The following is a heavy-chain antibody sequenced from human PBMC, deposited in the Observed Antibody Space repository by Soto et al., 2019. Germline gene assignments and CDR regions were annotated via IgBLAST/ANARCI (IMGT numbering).Heavy chain of an antibody. CDR2: ISSDEKKT. Sequence: QVQLVESGGGVVQPGRSLRLSCAASGFTFSFFAMHWVRQAPGKGLEWVAVISSDEKKTYYADSVKGRFTISRDTSKNTLYLQMTSLGTDDTAVYYCAKGGVRGYDLIRLLDDWGQGTQVTVSS. CDR3: AKGGVRGYDLIRLLDD. V-gene: IGHV3-30*04. D-gene: IGHD5-12*01. J-gene: IGHJ4*02. CDR1: GFTFSFFA.